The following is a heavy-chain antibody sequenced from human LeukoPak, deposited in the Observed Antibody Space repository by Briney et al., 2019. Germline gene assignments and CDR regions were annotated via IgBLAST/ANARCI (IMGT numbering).Heavy chain of an antibody. J-gene: IGHJ6*02. CDR2: IWYDGSNK. Sequence: GGSLRLSCAASGFTFSSYGMHWVRQAPGKGLEWVAVIWYDGSNKYYADSVKGRFTISRDNSKNTLYLQMNSLRAEDTAVYYCAREDYGGNSYYGMDVWGQGTTVTVSS. CDR1: GFTFSSYG. CDR3: AREDYGGNSYYGMDV. V-gene: IGHV3-33*01. D-gene: IGHD4-23*01.